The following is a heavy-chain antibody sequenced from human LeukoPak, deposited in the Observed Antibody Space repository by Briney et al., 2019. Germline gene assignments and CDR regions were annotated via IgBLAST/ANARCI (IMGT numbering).Heavy chain of an antibody. D-gene: IGHD3-10*01. V-gene: IGHV1-2*02. J-gene: IGHJ4*02. Sequence: ATVKVSCKASGYTFTDYYMHWVRQAPGQGLEWMGWINPNSGGTNYAQKFQGRVSMTRDTSISTAYMELSRLRSDDTAVYYCAREVRGVVVYYFDYWGQGTLVTVSS. CDR3: AREVRGVVVYYFDY. CDR1: GYTFTDYY. CDR2: INPNSGGT.